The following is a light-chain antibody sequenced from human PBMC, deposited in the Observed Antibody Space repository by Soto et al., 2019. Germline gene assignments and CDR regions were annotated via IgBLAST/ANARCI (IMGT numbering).Light chain of an antibody. Sequence: QSVLTQSPSASGTPGQRVTLSCSGSSSNIGSNYVYWYRQLPGTAPKLLIYSDTQRPSGVPDRFSGSKSGTSASLAISGLRSEDEADYYCSAWDGSLSGRVFGGGTKLTVL. CDR2: SDT. V-gene: IGLV1-47*02. J-gene: IGLJ2*01. CDR1: SSNIGSNY. CDR3: SAWDGSLSGRV.